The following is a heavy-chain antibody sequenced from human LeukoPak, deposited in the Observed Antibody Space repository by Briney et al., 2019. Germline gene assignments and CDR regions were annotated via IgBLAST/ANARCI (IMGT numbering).Heavy chain of an antibody. V-gene: IGHV1-46*01. CDR1: GGTFSSYA. CDR3: ARVKGQWLGSIIDY. D-gene: IGHD6-19*01. Sequence: ASVKVSCKASGGTFSSYAISWVRQAPGQGLEWMGIINPSGGSTSYAQKFQGRVTMTRDTSTSTVYMELSSLRSEDTAVYYCARVKGQWLGSIIDYWGQGTLVTVSS. J-gene: IGHJ4*02. CDR2: INPSGGST.